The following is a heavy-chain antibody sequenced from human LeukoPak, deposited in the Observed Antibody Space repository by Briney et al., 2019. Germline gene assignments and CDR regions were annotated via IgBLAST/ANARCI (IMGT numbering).Heavy chain of an antibody. Sequence: GGSLRLSCVASGFSFSDYWMSWVRQAPGKGLEWVASIKTDGSAKYCVDSLKGRFTISRDNAKNSLYLQMNNLRAEDTAVYYWARDPEAQKGRDGLDYWGQGSLVTVAS. D-gene: IGHD1-14*01. V-gene: IGHV3-7*01. CDR3: ARDPEAQKGRDGLDY. CDR2: IKTDGSAK. CDR1: GFSFSDYW. J-gene: IGHJ4*02.